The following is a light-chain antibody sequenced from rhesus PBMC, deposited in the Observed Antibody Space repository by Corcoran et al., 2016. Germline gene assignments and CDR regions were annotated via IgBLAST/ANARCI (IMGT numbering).Light chain of an antibody. J-gene: IGKJ4*01. CDR1: QGISSY. CDR2: KAS. Sequence: DIQMTQSPSSLSASVGDTVTITCRASQGISSYLDWYQQTPGKAPKLLIYKASTLQSGGPSRFSGSGSGTDFTLTISSLQPEDFATYYCQQHNSYPLTFGGGTKVEIK. CDR3: QQHNSYPLT. V-gene: IGKV1-25*01.